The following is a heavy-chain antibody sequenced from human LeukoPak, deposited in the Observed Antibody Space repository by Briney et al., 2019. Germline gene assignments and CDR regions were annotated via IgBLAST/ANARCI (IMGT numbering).Heavy chain of an antibody. D-gene: IGHD3-16*01. CDR2: IYTSGST. CDR1: GGSIRSYY. Sequence: SETLSLTCTVSGGSIRSYYWSWIRQPAGKGLEWIGRIYTSGSTNYNPSLKSRVTMSVDTSKNQFSLKLSSVTAADTAVYYCARGYLRLGWNSNYFDYWGQGALVTVSS. V-gene: IGHV4-4*07. J-gene: IGHJ4*02. CDR3: ARGYLRLGWNSNYFDY.